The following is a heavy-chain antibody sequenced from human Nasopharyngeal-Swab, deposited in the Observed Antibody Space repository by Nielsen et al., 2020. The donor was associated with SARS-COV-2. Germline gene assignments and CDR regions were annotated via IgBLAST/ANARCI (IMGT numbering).Heavy chain of an antibody. J-gene: IGHJ6*02. Sequence: VRQAPGKGLEWVAVISHDGSNKYYADSVKGRFTISRDNSKNTLYLQMNSLRAEDTAVYYCAIGLGPYYYYGMDVWGQGTTVTVSS. D-gene: IGHD3/OR15-3a*01. CDR3: AIGLGPYYYYGMDV. CDR2: ISHDGSNK. V-gene: IGHV3-30*03.